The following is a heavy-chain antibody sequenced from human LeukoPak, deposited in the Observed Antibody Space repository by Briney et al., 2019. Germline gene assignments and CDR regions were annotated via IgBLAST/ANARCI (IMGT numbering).Heavy chain of an antibody. CDR2: INTNTGNP. CDR1: GYTFTSYA. V-gene: IGHV7-4-1*02. CDR3: ARNFGRNYYYYYMDV. Sequence: ASVKVSCKASGYTFTSYAMNWVRQAPGQGLEWMGWINTNTGNPTYAQGFIGRFVFSLDTSVSTAYLQISSLKAEDTAVYYCARNFGRNYYYYYMDVWGKGTTVTVSS. J-gene: IGHJ6*03. D-gene: IGHD3-10*01.